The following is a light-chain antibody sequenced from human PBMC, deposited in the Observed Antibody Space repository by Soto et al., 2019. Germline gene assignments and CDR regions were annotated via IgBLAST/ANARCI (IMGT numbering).Light chain of an antibody. CDR1: QSLLHSNGYNY. J-gene: IGKJ2*01. Sequence: DIVMTQSPLSLPVTPGEPASISCRSSQSLLHSNGYNYLDWYLQKPGQSPQLLIYLGSNRASGVPDRFSGSGSGTDFTLKISRVEAEDVGVYYCMQALQTPFMYTFRQGPKLEIK. CDR3: MQALQTPFMYT. V-gene: IGKV2-28*01. CDR2: LGS.